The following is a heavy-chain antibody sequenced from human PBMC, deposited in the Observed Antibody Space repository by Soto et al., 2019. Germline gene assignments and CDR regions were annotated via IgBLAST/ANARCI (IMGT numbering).Heavy chain of an antibody. V-gene: IGHV1-69*02. Sequence: GASVKVSCKASGGTFSSYTISWVRQAPGQGLEWMGRIIPILGIANYAQKFQGRVTITADKSTSTAYMELSSLRSEDTAVYYCAIHSLVVPAAMALDVWGKGTSVTLSS. CDR2: IIPILGIA. CDR3: AIHSLVVPAAMALDV. J-gene: IGHJ6*04. D-gene: IGHD2-2*01. CDR1: GGTFSSYT.